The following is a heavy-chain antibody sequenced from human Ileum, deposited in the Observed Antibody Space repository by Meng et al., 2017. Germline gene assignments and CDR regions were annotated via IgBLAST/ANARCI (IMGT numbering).Heavy chain of an antibody. J-gene: IGHJ4*02. D-gene: IGHD6-13*01. CDR1: DGSTSSSGYY. Sequence: SETLSLTCTVSDGSTSSSGYYWGWIRQPPGKGLEWIATIFYNGNTYYNASLRSRVAISLDTSENQFSLRLNSVTAADTAVYYCARDGMAAAGQVDYWGQGTLVTVSS. V-gene: IGHV4-39*07. CDR3: ARDGMAAAGQVDY. CDR2: IFYNGNT.